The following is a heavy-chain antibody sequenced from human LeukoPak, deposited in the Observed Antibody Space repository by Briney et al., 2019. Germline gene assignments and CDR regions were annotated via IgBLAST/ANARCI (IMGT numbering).Heavy chain of an antibody. J-gene: IGHJ4*02. CDR1: GGSFSGYY. CDR3: ARGAPPHDSGSWYSFRRYFDY. D-gene: IGHD6-13*01. V-gene: IGHV4-34*01. CDR2: INHSGST. Sequence: PSETLSLTCAVYGGSFSGYYWSWIRQPPGKGLEWIGEINHSGSTNYNPSLKSRVTISVDTSKNQFSLKLSSVTAADTAVYYCARGAPPHDSGSWYSFRRYFDYWGQGTLVTVSS.